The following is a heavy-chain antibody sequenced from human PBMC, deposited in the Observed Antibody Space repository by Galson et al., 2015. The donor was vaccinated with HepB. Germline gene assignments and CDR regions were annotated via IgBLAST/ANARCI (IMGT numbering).Heavy chain of an antibody. V-gene: IGHV3-30*03. Sequence: SLRLSCAASGFTFSSYGIHWVRQAPGKGLEWVAVISYDGRNEYYTDSVKGRFTISRDNSRNTLYLQMNSLRSEDTAVYYCARDGICDNSGQIGHWGQGTLVTVSS. CDR2: ISYDGRNE. CDR1: GFTFSSYG. D-gene: IGHD3-22*01. CDR3: ARDGICDNSGQIGH. J-gene: IGHJ4*02.